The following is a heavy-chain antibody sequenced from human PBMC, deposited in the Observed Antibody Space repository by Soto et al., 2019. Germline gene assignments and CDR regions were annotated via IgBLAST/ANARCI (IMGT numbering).Heavy chain of an antibody. D-gene: IGHD6-19*01. J-gene: IGHJ4*02. CDR1: GASITGTSY. CDR2: CSLSGTT. CDR3: ARGMTRPGGPGWYYFNF. Sequence: PXETLCLPCTVAGASITGTSYWSWIRPPAVKGRAWIGRCSLSGTTSYNPSLRSRVTRSADGSKNQLPRRLTSVTASDTALYYGARGMTRPGGPGWYYFNFCRQRTRVTVSS. V-gene: IGHV4-4*07.